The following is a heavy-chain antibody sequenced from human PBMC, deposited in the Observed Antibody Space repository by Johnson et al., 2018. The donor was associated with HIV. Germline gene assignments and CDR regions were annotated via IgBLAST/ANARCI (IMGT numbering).Heavy chain of an antibody. CDR2: ISGSGGST. CDR1: GFSFSSYG. CDR3: AKDTIAGVKGDSLI. J-gene: IGHJ3*02. V-gene: IGHV3-23*04. Sequence: VQLVESGGDVVQPGGSLRLSCAASGFSFSSYGIHWVRQAPGKGLEWVSAISGSGGSTYYADSVKGRFTISRDNSKNTLYLQMNSLRAEDTAVYYCAKDTIAGVKGDSLIWGQGTMVTVSS. D-gene: IGHD3-9*01.